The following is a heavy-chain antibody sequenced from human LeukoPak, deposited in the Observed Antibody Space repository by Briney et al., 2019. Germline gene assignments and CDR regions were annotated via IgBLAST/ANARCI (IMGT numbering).Heavy chain of an antibody. CDR1: GGSFSGYY. V-gene: IGHV4-34*01. CDR3: AREANDNNYGSANLYAFDI. D-gene: IGHD3-10*01. J-gene: IGHJ3*02. Sequence: SETLSLTCAVYGGSFSGYYWSWIRQPPGKGLEWIGEINHSGSTNYNPSLKSRVTISVDTSKNQFSLKLSSVTAADTAVYYCAREANDNNYGSANLYAFDIWGQGTMVTVSS. CDR2: INHSGST.